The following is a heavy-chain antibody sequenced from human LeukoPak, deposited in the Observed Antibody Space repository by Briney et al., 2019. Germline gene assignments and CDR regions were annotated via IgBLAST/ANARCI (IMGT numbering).Heavy chain of an antibody. Sequence: SETLSLTCTVSGGSISSGSYYWSWIRQPAGKGLEWIGRIYTSGSTNYNPSLKSRVTISVDTSKNQFSLKLSSVTAADTAVYYCARDTSPVVTPGVFDYWGQGTLVTVSS. J-gene: IGHJ4*02. CDR3: ARDTSPVVTPGVFDY. D-gene: IGHD4-23*01. CDR2: IYTSGST. V-gene: IGHV4-61*02. CDR1: GGSISSGSYY.